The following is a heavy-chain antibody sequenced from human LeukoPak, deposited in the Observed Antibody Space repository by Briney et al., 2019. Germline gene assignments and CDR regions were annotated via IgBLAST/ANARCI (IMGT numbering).Heavy chain of an antibody. Sequence: GGSLRLSCVASGFAFSIYTMSWVRQAPGKGLEWVSSITSSSSSMYSADSVKGRLTISRDNAKNSLYLQMNSLRAEDTAVYYCARDLAWGGYWGQGTLVTVSS. D-gene: IGHD7-27*01. J-gene: IGHJ4*02. V-gene: IGHV3-21*01. CDR3: ARDLAWGGY. CDR2: ITSSSSSM. CDR1: GFAFSIYT.